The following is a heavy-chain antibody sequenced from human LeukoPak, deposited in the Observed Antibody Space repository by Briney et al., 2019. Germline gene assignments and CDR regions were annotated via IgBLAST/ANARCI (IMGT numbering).Heavy chain of an antibody. V-gene: IGHV3-23*01. Sequence: PGGSLRLSCAASGFTFSSYAMSWVRQAPGKGLEWVSGISGSDGSTYSADSVKGRFTISRDNSKNTLYLRMNSLRAEDTAVYYCAKGYGWEASYYYYYMDVWGKGTTVTISS. CDR1: GFTFSSYA. CDR3: AKGYGWEASYYYYYMDV. D-gene: IGHD1-26*01. J-gene: IGHJ6*03. CDR2: ISGSDGST.